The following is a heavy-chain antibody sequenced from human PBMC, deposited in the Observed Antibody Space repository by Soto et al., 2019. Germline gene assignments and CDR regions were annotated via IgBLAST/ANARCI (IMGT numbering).Heavy chain of an antibody. V-gene: IGHV3-21*01. Sequence: EVQLVESGGGLVKPGGSLRLSCVVSGFNFRSHSMNWVRQAPGKGLEWVSSISSGSSYIYYADSVRGRFTGSRDNGKNSLYLQMNGLRAEDTAVYYCARDIVSTTEAYWGQGTLVTVSS. D-gene: IGHD5-12*01. CDR3: ARDIVSTTEAY. CDR1: GFNFRSHS. CDR2: ISSGSSYI. J-gene: IGHJ4*02.